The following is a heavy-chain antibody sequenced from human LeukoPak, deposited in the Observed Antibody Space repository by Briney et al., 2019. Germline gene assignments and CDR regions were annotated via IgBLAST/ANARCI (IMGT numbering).Heavy chain of an antibody. V-gene: IGHV3-21*04. CDR2: ISTSSVYI. CDR1: GFTFSSFS. Sequence: PGGSLRLSCAASGFTFSSFSMSWVRQAPGKGLEWISSISTSSVYIYYADSVKGRFTISRDNSKNTLYLQMNSLRAEDTAVYYCAKDAGYSGSYYPLYYFDYWGQGTLVTVSS. CDR3: AKDAGYSGSYYPLYYFDY. D-gene: IGHD1-26*01. J-gene: IGHJ4*02.